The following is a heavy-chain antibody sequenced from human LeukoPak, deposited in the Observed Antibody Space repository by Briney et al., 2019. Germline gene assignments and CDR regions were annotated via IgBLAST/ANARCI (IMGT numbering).Heavy chain of an antibody. D-gene: IGHD3-3*01. V-gene: IGHV3-21*01. CDR3: AREIGDDFWSTAFDI. J-gene: IGHJ3*02. Sequence: PGGSLRLSCAASGFTFISYTMSWVRQAPGNGLEWGSSISGSTSYKYYADSVNGRFTISRDNAKNSLYLQMHSLRAEDTAIYYCAREIGDDFWSTAFDIWGQGIMVTVSS. CDR1: GFTFISYT. CDR2: ISGSTSYK.